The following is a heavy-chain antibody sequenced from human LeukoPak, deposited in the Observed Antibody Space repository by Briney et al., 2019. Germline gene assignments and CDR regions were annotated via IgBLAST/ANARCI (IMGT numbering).Heavy chain of an antibody. V-gene: IGHV1-18*01. D-gene: IGHD2-2*02. CDR3: ARDLDIVVVPAAITTYSYYYYGMDV. Sequence: ASVKVSCKASGYTFTSHGISWVRQAPGQGLEWMGWISAYNGNTNYAQKLQGRVTMTTDTSTSTAYMELRSLRSDDTAVYYCARDLDIVVVPAAITTYSYYYYGMDVWGQGTTVTVSS. CDR2: ISAYNGNT. CDR1: GYTFTSHG. J-gene: IGHJ6*02.